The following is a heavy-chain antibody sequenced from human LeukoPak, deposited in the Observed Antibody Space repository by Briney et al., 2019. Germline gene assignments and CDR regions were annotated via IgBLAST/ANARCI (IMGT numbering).Heavy chain of an antibody. CDR3: ASSYCSGGSCREGWFDP. Sequence: SETLSLTCAVYGGSFSGYYWSWIRQPPGKGLEWIGEINHSGSTNYNPSLKSRVTISVDTSKNQFSLKLSSVTAADTAVYYCASSYCSGGSCREGWFDPWGQGTLVTVSS. D-gene: IGHD2-15*01. CDR1: GGSFSGYY. CDR2: INHSGST. J-gene: IGHJ5*02. V-gene: IGHV4-34*01.